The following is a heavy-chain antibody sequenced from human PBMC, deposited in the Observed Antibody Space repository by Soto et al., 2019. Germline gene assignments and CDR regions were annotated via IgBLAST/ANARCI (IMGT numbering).Heavy chain of an antibody. CDR3: ARDNTAMASFDY. V-gene: IGHV4-59*01. CDR1: GGSISSYY. J-gene: IGHJ4*02. CDR2: IYYSGST. Sequence: SETLSLTCTVSGGSISSYYWSWIRQPPGKGLEWIGYIYYSGSTNYNPSLKSRVTISVDTSKNQFSLKLSSVTAADTAVYYCARDNTAMASFDYWGQGTLVTVSS. D-gene: IGHD5-18*01.